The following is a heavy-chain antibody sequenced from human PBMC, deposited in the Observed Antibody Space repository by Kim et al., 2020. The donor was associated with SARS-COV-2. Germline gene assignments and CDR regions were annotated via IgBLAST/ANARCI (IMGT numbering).Heavy chain of an antibody. CDR1: GGSVSSGSYY. V-gene: IGHV4-61*01. D-gene: IGHD4-4*01. CDR2: IYYSGST. Sequence: SETLSLTCTVSGGSVSSGSYYWSWIRQPPGKGLEWIGYIYYSGSTNYNPSLKSRVTISVDTSKNQFSLKLSSVTAADTAVYYCARVQSNQNYYYYYGMDVWGQGTTVTVSS. CDR3: ARVQSNQNYYYYYGMDV. J-gene: IGHJ6*02.